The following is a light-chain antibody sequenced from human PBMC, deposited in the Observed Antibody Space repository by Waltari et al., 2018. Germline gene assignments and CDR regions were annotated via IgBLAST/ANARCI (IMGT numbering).Light chain of an antibody. CDR2: DGS. Sequence: QSALTQPASVSGSPGQSITISCTGTSSDVGGYNYVSWYQQHPGKAPNLMIYDGSNRPSGVYNRFSGSKSGNTASLTISGLQAEDEADYYCSSYTSSSTLGVFGGGTKLTVL. CDR1: SSDVGGYNY. CDR3: SSYTSSSTLGV. J-gene: IGLJ3*02. V-gene: IGLV2-14*01.